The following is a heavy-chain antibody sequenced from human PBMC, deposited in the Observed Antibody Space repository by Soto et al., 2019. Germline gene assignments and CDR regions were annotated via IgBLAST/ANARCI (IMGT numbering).Heavy chain of an antibody. Sequence: SETLSLTCSFSCGSITSTIDYWGWIRQSPGKGLEWIGNIYYDGSTFYNPSLKSRVTISVDTSKRQFSLRVSSVTAADTAVYYCARRGSASWRNWFDPWGHGTLVTVS. CDR1: CGSITSTIDY. CDR2: IYYDGST. V-gene: IGHV4-39*01. D-gene: IGHD2-2*01. J-gene: IGHJ5*02. CDR3: ARRGSASWRNWFDP.